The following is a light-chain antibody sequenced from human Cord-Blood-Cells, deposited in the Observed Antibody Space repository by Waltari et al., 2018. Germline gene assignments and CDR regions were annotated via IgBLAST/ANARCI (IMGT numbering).Light chain of an antibody. CDR3: SSYTSSSTYV. Sequence: QSALTQPASVSGSPGQSLTISCPGTSSDVGGYNNVSCNQQHPGKAPKLMIYDVSNRPSGVSNRFSGSKSGNTASLTISGLQAEDEADYYCSSYTSSSTYVFGTGTKVTVL. J-gene: IGLJ1*01. V-gene: IGLV2-14*03. CDR2: DVS. CDR1: SSDVGGYNN.